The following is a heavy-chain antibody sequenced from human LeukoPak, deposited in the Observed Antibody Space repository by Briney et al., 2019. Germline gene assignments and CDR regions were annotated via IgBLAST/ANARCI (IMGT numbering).Heavy chain of an antibody. CDR3: ARDLDTAMAGGYYGMDV. CDR1: GGTFSSYA. J-gene: IGHJ6*02. V-gene: IGHV1-69*13. D-gene: IGHD5-18*01. Sequence: SVKVSCKASGGTFSSYAISWVRQAPGQGLEWMGGITPIFGTANYAQKFQGRVTITADESTSTAYMELSSLRSEDTAVYYCARDLDTAMAGGYYGMDVWGQGTTVTVSS. CDR2: ITPIFGTA.